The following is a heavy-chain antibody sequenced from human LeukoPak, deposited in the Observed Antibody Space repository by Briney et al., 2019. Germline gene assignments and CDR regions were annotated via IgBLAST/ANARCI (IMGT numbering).Heavy chain of an antibody. Sequence: GALRLSCAASGFTFSSYAMSWVRQAPGKGLEWVSGFSVSDKTTYYADSVKGRFTISRDNSKNTLYLQINSLRAEDTAVYYCAKDPSVYYGDYIIRWGQGTLVTVSS. CDR3: AKDPSVYYGDYIIR. CDR1: GFTFSSYA. D-gene: IGHD4-17*01. J-gene: IGHJ4*02. V-gene: IGHV3-23*01. CDR2: FSVSDKTT.